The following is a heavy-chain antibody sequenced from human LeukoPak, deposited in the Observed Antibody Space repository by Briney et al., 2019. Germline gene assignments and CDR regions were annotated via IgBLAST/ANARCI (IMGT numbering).Heavy chain of an antibody. V-gene: IGHV1-69*13. CDR1: GGTFSSYA. CDR2: IIPIFGTA. J-gene: IGHJ6*02. D-gene: IGHD3-9*01. Sequence: SVKVSCKASGGTFSSYAISWVRQAPGQGLEWMGEIIPIFGTANYAQKFQGRVTITADESTSTAYMELSSLRSEDTAVYYCAREKTYYDIYYGMDVWGQGTTVTVSS. CDR3: AREKTYYDIYYGMDV.